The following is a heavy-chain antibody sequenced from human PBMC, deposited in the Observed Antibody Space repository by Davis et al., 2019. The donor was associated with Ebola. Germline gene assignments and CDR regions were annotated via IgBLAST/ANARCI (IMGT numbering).Heavy chain of an antibody. CDR3: AIPQFWSGYFDY. CDR1: GYTFTSYD. D-gene: IGHD3-3*01. V-gene: IGHV1-8*01. Sequence: ASVKVSCKASGYTFTSYDINWVRQATGQGLEWMGWMNPSSGNTGFAQKFQGRITMTRNTSISTAYMELSSLRSEDTAVHYCAIPQFWSGYFDYWGQGTLVTVSS. J-gene: IGHJ4*02. CDR2: MNPSSGNT.